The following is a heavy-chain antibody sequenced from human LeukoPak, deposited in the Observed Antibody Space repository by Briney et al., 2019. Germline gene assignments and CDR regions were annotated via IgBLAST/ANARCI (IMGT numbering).Heavy chain of an antibody. J-gene: IGHJ4*02. CDR3: AKDLFPYYYDSSGFDY. Sequence: GGSLRLSCAASGFTFHDYAMHWVRHAPGKGLEWVSGISGSGGSTYYADSVKGRFTISRDNSKNTLYLQMNSLRAEDTAVYYCAKDLFPYYYDSSGFDYWGQGTLVTVSS. D-gene: IGHD3-22*01. V-gene: IGHV3-23*01. CDR1: GFTFHDYA. CDR2: ISGSGGST.